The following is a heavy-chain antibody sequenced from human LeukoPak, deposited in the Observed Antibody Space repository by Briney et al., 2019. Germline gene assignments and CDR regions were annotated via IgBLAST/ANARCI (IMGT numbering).Heavy chain of an antibody. D-gene: IGHD6-13*01. V-gene: IGHV3-21*01. CDR2: ISSSSSYI. J-gene: IGHJ6*04. Sequence: GGSLRLSCAASGFTFSSYSMNWVRQAPGKGLEWVSSISSSSSYIYYADSVKGRFTISRNNAKNSLYLQMNSLRAEDTAVYYCARELYSSSWSDYYYCYGMDVWGKGTTVTVSS. CDR3: ARELYSSSWSDYYYCYGMDV. CDR1: GFTFSSYS.